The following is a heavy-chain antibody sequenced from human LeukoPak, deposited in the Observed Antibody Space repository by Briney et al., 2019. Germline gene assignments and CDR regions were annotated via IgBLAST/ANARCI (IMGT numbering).Heavy chain of an antibody. J-gene: IGHJ4*02. Sequence: GGSLRLSCAAAGFNFKFYGMIWVRQAPGKGLEWVSFITSTSSDVFYADSVKGRFTVSRDNARNSLYLQMNNLRAEDTAVYYCARAAGHYFDYWGQGSLVTVSS. CDR2: ITSTSSDV. V-gene: IGHV3-21*01. CDR3: ARAAGHYFDY. D-gene: IGHD3-10*01. CDR1: GFNFKFYG.